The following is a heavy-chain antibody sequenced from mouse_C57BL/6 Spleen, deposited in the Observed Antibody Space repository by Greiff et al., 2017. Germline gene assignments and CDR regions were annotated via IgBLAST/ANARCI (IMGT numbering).Heavy chain of an antibody. Sequence: EVQLQQSGPELVKPGASVKISCKASGYSFTGYYMNWVKQSPEKSLEWIGEINPSTGGTTYNQKFKAKATLTVDKSSSTAYMQLKSLTSEDSAVYYCARAPEAMDYWGQGTSVTVSS. CDR3: ARAPEAMDY. J-gene: IGHJ4*01. CDR2: INPSTGGT. V-gene: IGHV1-42*01. CDR1: GYSFTGYY.